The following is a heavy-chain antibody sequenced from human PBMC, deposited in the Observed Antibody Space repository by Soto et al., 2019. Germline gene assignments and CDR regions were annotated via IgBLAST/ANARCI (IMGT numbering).Heavy chain of an antibody. V-gene: IGHV1-18*01. D-gene: IGHD6-13*01. J-gene: IGHJ4*02. CDR3: ARFDESSWYPRHFDY. CDR1: GYTFTSYG. CDR2: ISAYNGNT. Sequence: GASVKVSCKASGYTFTSYGISWVRQAPGQGLEWMGWISAYNGNTNYAQKLQGRVTMTTDTSTSTAYMELRSLRSDDTAVYYCARFDESSWYPRHFDYWGQGTLVTVSS.